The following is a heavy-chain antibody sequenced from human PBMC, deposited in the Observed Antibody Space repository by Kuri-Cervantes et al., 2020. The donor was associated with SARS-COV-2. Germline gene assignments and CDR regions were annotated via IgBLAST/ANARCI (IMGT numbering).Heavy chain of an antibody. J-gene: IGHJ5*02. D-gene: IGHD6-6*01. CDR2: ISPNSGGT. CDR3: AGGRYSSSYWFDP. V-gene: IGHV1-2*02. Sequence: ASVKVSCKASGYTFTGYFVHWVRQAPGQGLEWMGWISPNSGGTNYAWKFQGRVTMSRDTSTSTASMGLSRLASDDTDIYYCAGGRYSSSYWFDPWGQGTLVTVSS. CDR1: GYTFTGYF.